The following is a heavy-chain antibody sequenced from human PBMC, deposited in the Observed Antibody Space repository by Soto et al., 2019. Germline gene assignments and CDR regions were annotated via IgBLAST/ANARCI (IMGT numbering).Heavy chain of an antibody. Sequence: TLSLTCTVSGGSISSGGYYWSWIRQHPGKGLEWIGYNYYSGSTYYNQSLKSRVTISVDTSKNQFSLKLSSVTAADTAVYYCARDRPAKGAVARADGMDVCGQGTTLTVSS. V-gene: IGHV4-31*03. CDR1: GGSISSGGYY. J-gene: IGHJ6*02. CDR3: ARDRPAKGAVARADGMDV. CDR2: NYYSGST. D-gene: IGHD6-19*01.